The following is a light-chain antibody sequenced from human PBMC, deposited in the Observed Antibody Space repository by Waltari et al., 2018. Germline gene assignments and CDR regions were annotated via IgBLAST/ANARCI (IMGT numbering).Light chain of an antibody. J-gene: IGLJ3*02. V-gene: IGLV3-25*03. CDR1: LLSNQL. CDR2: QAT. CDR3: RSADSSGTSLL. Sequence: SYDLTQPPSVSVSPGQTARLTCSGHLLSNQLGYWYQQKPGPAPVLVIYQATQRASGIPERFFGSSSGTTVTLTITAVQAEDESDYYCRSADSSGTSLLFGGGTKVTVL.